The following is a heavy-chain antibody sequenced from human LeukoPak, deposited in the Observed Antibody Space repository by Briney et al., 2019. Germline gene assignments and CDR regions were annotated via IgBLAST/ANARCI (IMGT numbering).Heavy chain of an antibody. D-gene: IGHD3-10*01. CDR2: IYYSGST. J-gene: IGHJ3*02. Sequence: SQTLSLTCTVSGGSISSGGYYWSWIRQHPGKGLEWIGYIYYSGSTYYNPSLKSRVTISVDTSKNQFSLKLSSVTAADTAVYYCARDSAGLKAFDIWGQGTMVTVSS. CDR3: ARDSAGLKAFDI. CDR1: GGSISSGGYY. V-gene: IGHV4-31*03.